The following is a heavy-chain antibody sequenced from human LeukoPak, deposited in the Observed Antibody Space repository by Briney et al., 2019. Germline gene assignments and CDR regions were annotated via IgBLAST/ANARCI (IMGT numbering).Heavy chain of an antibody. J-gene: IGHJ4*02. CDR2: IYTSGST. D-gene: IGHD1-26*01. V-gene: IGHV4-4*07. Sequence: SETLSLTCTVSGGSVSSYYWSWIRQSAGKGLEWIGRIYTSGSTNYNPSLKSRVTMSVDTSKNQFSLKLSSVTAADTAVYYCARGRYSGSHAVSPFDYWGQETLVTVSS. CDR1: GGSVSSYY. CDR3: ARGRYSGSHAVSPFDY.